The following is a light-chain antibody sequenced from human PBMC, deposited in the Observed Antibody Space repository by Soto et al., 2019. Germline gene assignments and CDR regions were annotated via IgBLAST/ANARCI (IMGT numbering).Light chain of an antibody. CDR3: QQLFMTPWT. V-gene: IGKV4-1*01. J-gene: IGKJ1*01. CDR1: QSVCYTSHYKRY. CDR2: WAS. Sequence: DIVMTQSPESLAVSLAERATISCESIQSVCYTSHYKRYLSWYKKTPGQHPRMLIYWASIRESGAPDRFSRSGSGTYFHLTINKLKAEDVAVYYGQQLFMTPWTFGQVTK.